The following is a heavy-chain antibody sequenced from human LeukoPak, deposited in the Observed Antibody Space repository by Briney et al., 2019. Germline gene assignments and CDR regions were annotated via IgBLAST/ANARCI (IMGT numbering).Heavy chain of an antibody. CDR2: VHLSGAT. CDR3: TRESGAFSPFGF. J-gene: IGHJ4*02. D-gene: IGHD1-26*01. CDR1: GGSTTTTNW. V-gene: IGHV4-4*02. Sequence: PSETLSLTCAVSGGSTTTTNWWSWVRQPPGKGLEWIGEVHLSGATNYNPSLESRVSMSIDKSKNHLSLEVTSVTAADTAIYYCTRESGAFSPFGFWGQGTLLTVSS.